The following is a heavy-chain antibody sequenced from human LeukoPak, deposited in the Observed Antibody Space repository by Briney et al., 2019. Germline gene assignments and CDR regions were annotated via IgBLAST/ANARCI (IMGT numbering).Heavy chain of an antibody. J-gene: IGHJ4*02. CDR1: GYTFTGYY. V-gene: IGHV1-2*02. CDR3: ARAKEFGEFSRQGC. Sequence: ASVKVSCKASGYTFTGYYMHWVRQAPGQGLEWMGWINPNSGGTNYAQKFQGRVTMTRDTSISTAYMELSRLRSDDTAVYYCARAKEFGEFSRQGCWGQGTLVTVSS. D-gene: IGHD3-10*01. CDR2: INPNSGGT.